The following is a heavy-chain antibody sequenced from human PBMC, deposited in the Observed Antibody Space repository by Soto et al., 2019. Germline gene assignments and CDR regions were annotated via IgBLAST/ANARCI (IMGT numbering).Heavy chain of an antibody. CDR3: ARGGYSGYQADFDY. CDR1: CGTFTSSN. D-gene: IGHD5-12*01. V-gene: IGHV1-69*02. CDR2: IIPILGIA. Sequence: SVKVSSKASCGTFTSSNISWVRQAPGQGLEWMGRIIPILGIANYAQKFQGRVTITADKSTSTAYMELSSLRSEDTAVYYCARGGYSGYQADFDYWGQGTLVTVS. J-gene: IGHJ4*02.